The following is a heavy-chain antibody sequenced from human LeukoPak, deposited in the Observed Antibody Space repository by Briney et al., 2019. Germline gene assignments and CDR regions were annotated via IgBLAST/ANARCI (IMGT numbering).Heavy chain of an antibody. J-gene: IGHJ4*02. V-gene: IGHV4-59*01. CDR3: ARSIVGATKIDY. CDR1: GGSISSYY. CDR2: IYYSGST. D-gene: IGHD1-26*01. Sequence: SETLSLTCTVSGGSISSYYWSWIRQPPGKGLEWIGYIYYSGSTNYNPSLKSRVTISVDTSKNQFSLKLSSVTAADTAVYYCARSIVGATKIDYWGQGTLVTVSS.